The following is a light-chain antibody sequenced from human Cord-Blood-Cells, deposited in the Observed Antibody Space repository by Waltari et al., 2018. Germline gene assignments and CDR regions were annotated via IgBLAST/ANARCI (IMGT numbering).Light chain of an antibody. CDR3: SSYTSSSTV. CDR2: DVS. V-gene: IGLV2-14*01. CDR1: SSDVGGYNY. J-gene: IGLJ2*01. Sequence: QSALTQPASVSGSPGQSITISCTGTSSDVGGYNYVSWYQQHPGKAPKLMIYDVSNRSSGVSNRFSGSKSGNTASLTISGLQAEDEADYCCSSYTSSSTVFGGGTKLTVL.